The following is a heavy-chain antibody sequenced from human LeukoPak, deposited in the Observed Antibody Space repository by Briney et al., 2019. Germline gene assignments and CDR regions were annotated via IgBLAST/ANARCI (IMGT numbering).Heavy chain of an antibody. CDR2: IWYDGSNK. CDR3: ARSYGGSGPLNN. Sequence: GGSLRLSCAASGFTFSSYGMHWVRQAPGKGLEWVAVIWYDGSNKYYADSVKGRFTISRDNSKNTLYLQMNSLRAEDTAVYYCARSYGGSGPLNNWGQGTLVTVSS. D-gene: IGHD6-19*01. J-gene: IGHJ4*02. CDR1: GFTFSSYG. V-gene: IGHV3-33*01.